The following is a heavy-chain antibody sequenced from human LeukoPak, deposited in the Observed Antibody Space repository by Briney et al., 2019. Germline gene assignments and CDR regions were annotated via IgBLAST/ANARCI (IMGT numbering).Heavy chain of an antibody. CDR1: GDSISSYY. CDR2: IYNSGST. V-gene: IGHV4-59*08. D-gene: IGHD3-10*01. J-gene: IGHJ4*02. CDR3: ARSHHKGSGIYSYYFDY. Sequence: SETLSLTCTISGDSISSYYWSWIRQPPGKGLEWIGYIYNSGSTEYNPSLKSRVTISIDTSKKQFSLRLSSVTAADTAVYYCARSHHKGSGIYSYYFDYWGQGTLVTVSS.